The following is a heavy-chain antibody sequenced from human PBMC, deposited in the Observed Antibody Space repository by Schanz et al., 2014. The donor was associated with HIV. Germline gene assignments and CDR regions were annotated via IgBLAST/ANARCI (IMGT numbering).Heavy chain of an antibody. D-gene: IGHD3-22*01. CDR1: GYTFSSYD. J-gene: IGHJ5*02. CDR3: ARGRRDVSMIILYWVDP. CDR2: MNPNSGHT. V-gene: IGHV1-8*01. Sequence: QVQLVQSGAEVKNPGASVKVSCKASGYTFSSYDINWVRQATGQGLEWMGWMNPNSGHTGYAQKFQGRVTMTRNTAISTAYMELSSLTSEDTAVYYCARGRRDVSMIILYWVDPGGQGTLVTVSS.